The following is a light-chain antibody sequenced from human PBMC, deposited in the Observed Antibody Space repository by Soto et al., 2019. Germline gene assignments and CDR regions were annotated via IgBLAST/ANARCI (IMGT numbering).Light chain of an antibody. V-gene: IGLV1-40*01. CDR3: QSYDSSLSGYV. CDR2: ANT. Sequence: QSVLTQPPSVSGAPGQRVTISCTGSSSNIGPTYDVHWYQQLPGTAPKLLIYANTNRPSGVPDRFSGSKSGTSSSLSITGLQAADEADYSCQSYDSSLSGYVFGTGTKVTVL. CDR1: SSNIGPTYD. J-gene: IGLJ1*01.